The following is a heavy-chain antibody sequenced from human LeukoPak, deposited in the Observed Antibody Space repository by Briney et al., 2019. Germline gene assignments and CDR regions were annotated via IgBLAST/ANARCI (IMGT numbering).Heavy chain of an antibody. CDR3: ARDSSGGKDFDY. V-gene: IGHV1-8*01. D-gene: IGHD3-22*01. CDR2: MNPNSGNT. CDR1: GYTFTSYD. J-gene: IGHJ4*02. Sequence: ASVKVSCKASGYTFTSYDINWVRQATGQGLEWMGWMNPNSGNTGYAQKFQGRVTMTRNTSISTAYMELSSLRSEDTAVYYCARDSSGGKDFDYWGQGTLVTVSS.